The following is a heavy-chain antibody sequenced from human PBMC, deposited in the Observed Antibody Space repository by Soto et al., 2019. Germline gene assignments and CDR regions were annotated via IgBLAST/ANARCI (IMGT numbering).Heavy chain of an antibody. Sequence: QVQLVESGGGVVQTGRSLTLSCAASGFTFSNYGMHWVRQAPGKGLEWVAVIWHDGSNQYYADSVQGRFTVSRDNSDTTVYLQLNSLRAEDTAVYYCARVFTIAAPGSAYNYYTLDVWGRVTTVTVSS. J-gene: IGHJ6*02. CDR1: GFTFSNYG. V-gene: IGHV3-33*01. CDR2: IWHDGSNQ. D-gene: IGHD6-13*01. CDR3: ARVFTIAAPGSAYNYYTLDV.